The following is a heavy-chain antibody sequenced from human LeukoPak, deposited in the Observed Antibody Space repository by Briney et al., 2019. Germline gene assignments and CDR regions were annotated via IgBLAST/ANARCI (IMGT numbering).Heavy chain of an antibody. CDR2: IYYSGST. V-gene: IGHV4-59*01. Sequence: PSETLSLTCAVYGGSISSYYWSWIRQPPGKGLEWIGEIYYSGSTNYNPSLKSRVTISVDTSKNQFSLKLSSVTAADTAVYYCARFGDGRVRDWGHGALVTVSS. CDR1: GGSISSYY. J-gene: IGHJ4*01. D-gene: IGHD1-26*01. CDR3: ARFGDGRVRD.